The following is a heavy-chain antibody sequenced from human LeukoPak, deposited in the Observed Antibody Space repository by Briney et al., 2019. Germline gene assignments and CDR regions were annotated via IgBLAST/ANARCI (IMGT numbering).Heavy chain of an antibody. CDR2: ISGSGGST. CDR1: GFTFSSYG. J-gene: IGHJ3*02. CDR3: ARSLGVATIGAFDI. D-gene: IGHD5-12*01. V-gene: IGHV3-23*01. Sequence: GGSLRLSCAASGFTFSSYGMSWVRQAPGKGLEWVSAISGSGGSTYYADSVKGRFTISRDNSKNTLYLQMNSLRAEDTAVYYCARSLGVATIGAFDIWGQGTMVTVSS.